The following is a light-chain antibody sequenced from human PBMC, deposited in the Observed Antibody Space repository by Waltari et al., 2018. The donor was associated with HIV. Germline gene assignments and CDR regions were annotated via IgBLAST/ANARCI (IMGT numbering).Light chain of an antibody. J-gene: IGKJ4*01. Sequence: DIQMTQSQSSLSASLGDRVIITCQASQGITNYLNWYQQKPGKAPKLLIYRASSLERGVPSRFSGSGSGTYFTFTISSLQHEDIATYYCQQSDNLPLTFGGGTRVEIK. CDR2: RAS. V-gene: IGKV1-33*01. CDR1: QGITNY. CDR3: QQSDNLPLT.